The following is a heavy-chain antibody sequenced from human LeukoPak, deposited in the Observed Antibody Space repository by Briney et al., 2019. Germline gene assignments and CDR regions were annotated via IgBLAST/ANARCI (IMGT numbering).Heavy chain of an antibody. V-gene: IGHV4-59*01. D-gene: IGHD3-22*01. Sequence: KSSETLSLTCTVSGGSISSYYWSWIRQPPGRGLEWIGYIYYSGSTNYNPSLKSRVTISVDTSKNQFSLKLSSVTAADTAVYYCARGDYYDSSGYYVDGFDYWGQRTLVTVSS. J-gene: IGHJ4*02. CDR2: IYYSGST. CDR3: ARGDYYDSSGYYVDGFDY. CDR1: GGSISSYY.